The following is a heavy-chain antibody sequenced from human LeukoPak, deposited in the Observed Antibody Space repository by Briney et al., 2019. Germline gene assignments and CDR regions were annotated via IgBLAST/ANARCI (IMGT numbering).Heavy chain of an antibody. CDR3: ARRYDFWSGYSS. Sequence: SETLSLTCTVSGGSISSSSYYWGWICQPPGKGLEWIGSIYYSGSTYYNPSLKSRVTISVDTSKNQFSLKLSSVTAADTAVYYCARRYDFWSGYSSWGQGTLVTVSS. CDR1: GGSISSSSYY. V-gene: IGHV4-39*01. D-gene: IGHD3-3*01. J-gene: IGHJ4*02. CDR2: IYYSGST.